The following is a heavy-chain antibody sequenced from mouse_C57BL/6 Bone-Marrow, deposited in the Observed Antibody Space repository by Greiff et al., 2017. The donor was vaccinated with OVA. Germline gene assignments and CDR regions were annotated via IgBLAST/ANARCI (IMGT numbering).Heavy chain of an antibody. V-gene: IGHV1-69*01. D-gene: IGHD1-1*01. J-gene: IGHJ4*01. CDR3: ARGGITTVVDSYAMDY. Sequence: QVQLQQPGAELVKPGASVKMSCKASGYTFTSYWITWVKQRPGQGLEWIGEIDPSDSYTNYNQKFKGKSTLTVDKSSSTAYMQLSSLTSEDSAVYYCARGGITTVVDSYAMDYWGQGTSVTVSS. CDR1: GYTFTSYW. CDR2: IDPSDSYT.